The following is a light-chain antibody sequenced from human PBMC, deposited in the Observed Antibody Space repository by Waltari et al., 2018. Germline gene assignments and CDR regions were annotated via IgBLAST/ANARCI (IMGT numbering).Light chain of an antibody. J-gene: IGKJ1*01. V-gene: IGKV4-1*01. CDR2: WAS. CDR1: QSLLYSSNNKYY. Sequence: DIVMTQSPDSLAVSLGERATINCKSSQSLLYSSNNKYYLAWYQQRPGQPPKLLIYWASTRESGVPDRFSGSGSGTDFTLTISSLQAEDVAVYYCQQYYSTLSWTFGQRTKVEIK. CDR3: QQYYSTLSWT.